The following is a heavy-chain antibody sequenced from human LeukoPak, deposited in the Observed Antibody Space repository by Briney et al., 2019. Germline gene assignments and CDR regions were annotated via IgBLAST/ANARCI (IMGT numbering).Heavy chain of an antibody. V-gene: IGHV4-34*01. CDR3: ASIHPYDSSGYYYY. D-gene: IGHD3-22*01. J-gene: IGHJ4*02. CDR1: GGSFSGYY. CDR2: INHSGST. Sequence: SETLSLTCAVYGGSFSGYYWSWIRQPPGKGLEWIGEINHSGSTNYNPSLKSRVTISVDTSKNQFSLELSSVTAADTAVYYCASIHPYDSSGYYYYWGQGTLVTVSS.